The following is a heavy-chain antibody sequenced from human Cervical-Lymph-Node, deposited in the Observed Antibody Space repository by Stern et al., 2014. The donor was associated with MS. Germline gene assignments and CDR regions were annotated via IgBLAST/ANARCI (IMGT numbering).Heavy chain of an antibody. D-gene: IGHD6-6*01. J-gene: IGHJ5*02. Sequence: QMQLVQSGAEVKKPGASVKVSCKAAGYTFASYALHWVRQAPGQRLEWMGWINADNGKTKFSQKFQGRVTITRDTSASTAYMELSSLRSEDTAVYYCARVDSSSRFDPWGQGTLVIVSS. CDR3: ARVDSSSRFDP. V-gene: IGHV1-3*01. CDR2: INADNGKT. CDR1: GYTFASYA.